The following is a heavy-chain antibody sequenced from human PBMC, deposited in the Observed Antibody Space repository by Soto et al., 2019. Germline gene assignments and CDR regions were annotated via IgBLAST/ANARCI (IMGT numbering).Heavy chain of an antibody. Sequence: SETLSLTCTVSGGSISSSSYYWGWIRQPPGKGLEWIGSIYYSGSTYYNPSLKSRVTISVDTSKNQFSLKLSSVTAADTAVYYCARLIAVAGRDRLNWFDPWGQGTLVTVSS. CDR2: IYYSGST. CDR3: ARLIAVAGRDRLNWFDP. V-gene: IGHV4-39*01. CDR1: GGSISSSSYY. J-gene: IGHJ5*02. D-gene: IGHD6-19*01.